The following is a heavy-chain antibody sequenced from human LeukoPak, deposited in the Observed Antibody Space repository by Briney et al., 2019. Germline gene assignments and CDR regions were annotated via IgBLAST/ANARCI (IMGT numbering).Heavy chain of an antibody. V-gene: IGHV4-4*07. CDR1: VDSISSYY. Sequence: PSETLSLTCVVSVDSISSYYWSCIRHPARKGLEWIGRIHTSGSTNYNPSLKSRVTMSVDTSKNQFSLRLSSVTAADTAEYYCATDRGLAVGGNFDYWGQGALVTVSS. CDR2: IHTSGST. CDR3: ATDRGLAVGGNFDY. D-gene: IGHD6-19*01. J-gene: IGHJ4*02.